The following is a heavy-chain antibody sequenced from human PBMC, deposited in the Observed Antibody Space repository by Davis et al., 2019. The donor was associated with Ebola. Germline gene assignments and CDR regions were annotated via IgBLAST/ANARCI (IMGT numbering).Heavy chain of an antibody. V-gene: IGHV1-69*05. Sequence: SSVPVSCQASGGTFSSYAISWVRQAPGQGLEWMGGIIPIFGTANYAQKFQGRVTMTTDTSTSTAYMELRSLRSDDTAVYYCARDGEGWYYGSGSNDYWGQGTLVTVSS. CDR3: ARDGEGWYYGSGSNDY. CDR2: IIPIFGTA. CDR1: GGTFSSYA. J-gene: IGHJ4*02. D-gene: IGHD3-10*01.